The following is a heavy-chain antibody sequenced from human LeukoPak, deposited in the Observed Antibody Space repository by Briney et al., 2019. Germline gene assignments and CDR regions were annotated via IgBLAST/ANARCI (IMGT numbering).Heavy chain of an antibody. J-gene: IGHJ4*02. D-gene: IGHD2-15*01. Sequence: PSETLSLTCTVSGGSISSGGYSWSWIRQHPGKGLEWIGYIYYSGSTYYNPSLKSRVTISVDTSKNQFSLKLSSVTAADTAVYYCARGYCSGGSCYRATHTPPPDYWGQGTLVTVSS. V-gene: IGHV4-31*03. CDR3: ARGYCSGGSCYRATHTPPPDY. CDR1: GGSISSGGYS. CDR2: IYYSGST.